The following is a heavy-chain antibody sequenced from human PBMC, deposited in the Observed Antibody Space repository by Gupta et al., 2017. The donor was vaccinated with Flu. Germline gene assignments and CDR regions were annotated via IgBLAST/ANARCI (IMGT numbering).Heavy chain of an antibody. CDR1: GFIFSTFA. J-gene: IGHJ4*02. CDR2: ISESGTTT. V-gene: IGHV3-23*01. CDR3: AYGGDWSSIDVFDF. D-gene: IGHD2-21*01. Sequence: EVQLLESGGGLVQPGGSLRLSCAASGFIFSTFAMSWVRQAPGKGLEWVSGISESGTTTYHADSAKGRFSISRDNSKNTLYLQMNSLTGEDTAVYYCAYGGDWSSIDVFDFWGQGTLVTVSS.